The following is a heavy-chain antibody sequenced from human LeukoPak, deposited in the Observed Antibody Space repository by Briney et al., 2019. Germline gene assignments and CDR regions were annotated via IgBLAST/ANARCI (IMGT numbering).Heavy chain of an antibody. CDR2: INHSGST. CDR1: GGSFSGYY. V-gene: IGHV4-34*01. J-gene: IGHJ4*02. CDR3: ARVGYCSSTSCYDC. Sequence: SETLPLTCAVYGGSFSGYYWSWIRQPPGKGLEWIGEINHSGSTNYNPSLKSRVTISVDTSKNQFSLKLSSVTAADTAVYYCARVGYCSSTSCYDCWGQGTLVTVSS. D-gene: IGHD2-2*01.